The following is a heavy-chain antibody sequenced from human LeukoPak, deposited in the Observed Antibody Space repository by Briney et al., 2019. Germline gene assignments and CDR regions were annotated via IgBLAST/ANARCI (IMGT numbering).Heavy chain of an antibody. CDR3: ARKEAAAAYEYFQY. CDR2: IYHSGGT. V-gene: IGHV4-4*02. J-gene: IGHJ1*01. Sequence: PSETLSVTCTVSGASISTNNWWTWVRQSPGKGLEWIGEIYHSGGTNYNPSLKSRVTMSVDKSRNQFSLKVTSVTAADTAFYYCARKEAAAAYEYFQYWGQGTLVAVSS. D-gene: IGHD6-25*01. CDR1: GASISTNNW.